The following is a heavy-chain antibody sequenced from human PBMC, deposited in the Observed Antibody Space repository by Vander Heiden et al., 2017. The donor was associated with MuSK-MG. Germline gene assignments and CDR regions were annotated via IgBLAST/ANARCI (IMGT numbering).Heavy chain of an antibody. CDR3: ARDSPHLEWLLYSYYYYGMDV. Sequence: QVQLVESGGGVVQPGRSLRLSCAASGFTFSSYAMHWVRQAPGKGLEWVAVIAYDGSNKDYADSVKGRFTISRDNSKNTLYLQMNSLRAEDTAVYYCARDSPHLEWLLYSYYYYGMDVWGQGTTVTVSS. CDR2: IAYDGSNK. J-gene: IGHJ6*02. D-gene: IGHD3-3*01. CDR1: GFTFSSYA. V-gene: IGHV3-30*04.